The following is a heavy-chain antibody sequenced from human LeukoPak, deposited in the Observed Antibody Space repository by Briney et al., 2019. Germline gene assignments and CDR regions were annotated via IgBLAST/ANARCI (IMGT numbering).Heavy chain of an antibody. CDR2: INSSSSYI. J-gene: IGHJ3*02. CDR3: ARVLVDAFDI. Sequence: GGSLRLSCAASGFTFSSYSMNWVRQAPGKGLEWVSSINSSSSYIYYADSVKGRFTISRDNAKNSLYMQMNSLRAEDTAVYYCARVLVDAFDIWGQGTMVTVSS. D-gene: IGHD2-8*02. CDR1: GFTFSSYS. V-gene: IGHV3-21*01.